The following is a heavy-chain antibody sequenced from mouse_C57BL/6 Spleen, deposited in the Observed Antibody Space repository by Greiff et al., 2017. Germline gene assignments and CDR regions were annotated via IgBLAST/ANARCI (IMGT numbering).Heavy chain of an antibody. D-gene: IGHD1-1*01. CDR2: IYPGDGDT. CDR1: GYAFSSYW. V-gene: IGHV1-80*01. Sequence: VQLQQSGAELVKPGASVKISCKASGYAFSSYWMNWVKQRPGKGLEWIGQIYPGDGDTNYNGKFKDKATLTVDKSSSTAYMQLSSLTSEDSAVYYCARADYYGSSPWFAYWGQGTLVTVSA. CDR3: ARADYYGSSPWFAY. J-gene: IGHJ3*01.